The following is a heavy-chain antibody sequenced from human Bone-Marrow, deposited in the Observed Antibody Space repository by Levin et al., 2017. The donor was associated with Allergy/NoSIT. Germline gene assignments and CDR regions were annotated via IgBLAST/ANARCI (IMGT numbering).Heavy chain of an antibody. J-gene: IGHJ3*01. CDR2: IKGDGSQK. V-gene: IGHV3-7*01. CDR3: ASLNRGYYYPFDAFEV. D-gene: IGHD3-3*01. Sequence: PGGSLRLSCAATEFTFRNKWMTWVRQAPGKGLEWVANIKGDGSQKYYVGSVKGRFTISRDHAKNALYLEMNNLRAEDTAIYYCASLNRGYYYPFDAFEVWGQGTLVTVSS. CDR1: EFTFRNKW.